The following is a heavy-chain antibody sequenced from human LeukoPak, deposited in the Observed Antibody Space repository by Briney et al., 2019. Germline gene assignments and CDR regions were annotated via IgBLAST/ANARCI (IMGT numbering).Heavy chain of an antibody. CDR3: AKAFQRGWERDAFAF. J-gene: IGHJ3*01. V-gene: IGHV3-20*01. CDR2: INWNGGST. Sequence: PGGSLPLSCAASGFTFHDYGMNWVRQAPGKGLEWVAGINWNGGSTSHADSVKGRFTISRDNAKNSLYLQMNSLRAEDTAVYHCAKAFQRGWERDAFAFWGQGTLVTVSS. D-gene: IGHD1-26*01. CDR1: GFTFHDYG.